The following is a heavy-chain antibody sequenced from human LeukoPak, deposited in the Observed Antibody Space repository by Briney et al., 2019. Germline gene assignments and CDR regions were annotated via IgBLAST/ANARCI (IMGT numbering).Heavy chain of an antibody. Sequence: SETLSLTCTVSGGSMFSYHWSWVRQSAGEGLEWVGRIYVTGTTNYSPSLKSRVTMSVDTTKNQFSLKLKSVTAADTAVYYCARLRFYDSSGYSPGYYMDVWGKGTTVIVSS. J-gene: IGHJ6*03. D-gene: IGHD3-22*01. V-gene: IGHV4-4*07. CDR3: ARLRFYDSSGYSPGYYMDV. CDR1: GGSMFSYH. CDR2: IYVTGTT.